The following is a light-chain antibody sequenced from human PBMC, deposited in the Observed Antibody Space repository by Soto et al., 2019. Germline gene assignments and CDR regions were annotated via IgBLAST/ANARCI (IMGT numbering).Light chain of an antibody. V-gene: IGKV1-12*01. CDR3: QQADSFPIT. CDR2: AAF. Sequence: DIHMTQAPSSVSASVVDRVTISCRASEDINSRLAWYQQKPGNAPKLLIYAAFILQSGVPSRFSGYGSGTDFTLSISSLHPEDFATYYCQQADSFPITFGQGTRLESK. J-gene: IGKJ5*01. CDR1: EDINSR.